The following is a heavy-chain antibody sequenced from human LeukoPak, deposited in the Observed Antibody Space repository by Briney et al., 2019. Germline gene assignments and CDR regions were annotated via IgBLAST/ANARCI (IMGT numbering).Heavy chain of an antibody. CDR1: GYSISSGYY. D-gene: IGHD6-13*01. J-gene: IGHJ6*03. CDR3: ARELYLGYSSYWEGYYMDV. CDR2: IYHSGST. Sequence: SETLSLTCTVSGYSISSGYYWGWIRQPPGKGLEWIGSIYHSGSTYYNPSLKSRVTISVDTSKNQFSLKLSSVTAADTAVYYCARELYLGYSSYWEGYYMDVWGKGTTVTVSS. V-gene: IGHV4-38-2*02.